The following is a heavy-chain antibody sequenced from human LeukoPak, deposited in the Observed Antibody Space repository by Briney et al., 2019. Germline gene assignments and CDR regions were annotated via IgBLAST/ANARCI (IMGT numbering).Heavy chain of an antibody. V-gene: IGHV3-23*01. CDR3: AKSSPFGTTWYGAIDV. Sequence: PGGSLRLSCAASGFTLSAYAMSWVRQAPGKGLEWVSAFSGRGATAYYADSVRGRFTISRDNSKNTLLLQMDSLGADDTAVYYCAKSSPFGTTWYGAIDVWGHGTTVTVSS. CDR2: FSGRGATA. J-gene: IGHJ6*02. D-gene: IGHD6-13*01. CDR1: GFTLSAYA.